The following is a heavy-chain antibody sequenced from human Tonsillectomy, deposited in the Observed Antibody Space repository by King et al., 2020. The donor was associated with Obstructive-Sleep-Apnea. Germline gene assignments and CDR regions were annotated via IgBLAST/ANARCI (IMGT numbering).Heavy chain of an antibody. V-gene: IGHV3-53*04. CDR2: IYSGGST. CDR1: GFTVSSNY. CDR3: ARGRRDSSAMALDAFGI. D-gene: IGHD3-22*01. J-gene: IGHJ3*02. Sequence: VQLVESGGGLVQPGGSLRLSCAASGFTVSSNYMSWVRQAPGKGLEWVSVIYSGGSTYYADSVKGRFTISRHNSKNTLYLQMNSLRAEDTAVYYCARGRRDSSAMALDAFGIWGQGTMVTVSS.